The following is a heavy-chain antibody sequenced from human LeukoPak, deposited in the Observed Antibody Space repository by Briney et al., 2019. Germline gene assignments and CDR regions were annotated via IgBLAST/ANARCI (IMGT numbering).Heavy chain of an antibody. J-gene: IGHJ4*02. CDR2: ISSSSTYI. CDR1: GFTFNTYR. V-gene: IGHV3-21*04. CDR3: AKSEQSMGYDFWSGKPDYYFDY. D-gene: IGHD3-3*01. Sequence: PGGSLRLSCAASGFTFNTYRMNWVRQAPGKGLEWVSSISSSSTYIYYTDSVKGRFTISRDNSKNTLYLQMSSLRAEDTAVYYCAKSEQSMGYDFWSGKPDYYFDYWGQGTLVTVSS.